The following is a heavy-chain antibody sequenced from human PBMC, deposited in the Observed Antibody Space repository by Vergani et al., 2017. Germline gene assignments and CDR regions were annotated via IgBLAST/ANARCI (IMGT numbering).Heavy chain of an antibody. V-gene: IGHV3-21*01. D-gene: IGHD4-11*01. J-gene: IGHJ5*02. CDR3: AGDEAYSNYPNWFDP. CDR2: ISSSSSYI. CDR1: GFTFSSYS. Sequence: EVQLVESGGGLVKPGGSLRLSCAASGFTFSSYSMNWVRQAPGKGLEWVSSISSSSSYIYYADSVKGRFTISRDNSKNTLYLQMNSLRAEDTAVYYCAGDEAYSNYPNWFDPWGQGTLVTVSS.